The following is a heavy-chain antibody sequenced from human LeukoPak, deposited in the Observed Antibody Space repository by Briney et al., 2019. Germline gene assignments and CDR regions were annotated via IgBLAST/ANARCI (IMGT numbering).Heavy chain of an antibody. V-gene: IGHV4-59*08. D-gene: IGHD2/OR15-2a*01. CDR3: ARWGSTASNWFDP. J-gene: IGHJ5*02. CDR1: GGSISTYY. CDR2: IFYSGNT. Sequence: SETLSLTCTVSGGSISTYYWSWIRQPTGKGLEWIGNIFYSGNTKYNPSLKSRLTISVDTSKNQFSLKLTSVTAADTAVYYCARWGSTASNWFDPWGQGTLVTVSS.